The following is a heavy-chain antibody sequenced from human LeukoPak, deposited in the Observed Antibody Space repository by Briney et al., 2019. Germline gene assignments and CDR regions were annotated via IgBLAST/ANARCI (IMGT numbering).Heavy chain of an antibody. J-gene: IGHJ4*02. D-gene: IGHD3-22*01. Sequence: SETLSLTCTVSGGSISSSSYYWSWIRQHPGKGLEWIGYIYYSGSTYYNPSLKSRVTISVDTSKNQFSLKLSSVTAADTAVYYCARDYNYYDSSGYPAYYFDYWGQGTLVTVSS. V-gene: IGHV4-31*03. CDR3: ARDYNYYDSSGYPAYYFDY. CDR2: IYYSGST. CDR1: GGSISSSSYY.